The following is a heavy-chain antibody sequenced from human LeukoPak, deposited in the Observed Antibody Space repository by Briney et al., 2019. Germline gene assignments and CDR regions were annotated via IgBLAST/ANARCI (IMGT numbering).Heavy chain of an antibody. CDR3: AKSPNVLRFLEWLLYLDY. V-gene: IGHV3-48*03. D-gene: IGHD3-3*01. J-gene: IGHJ4*02. CDR2: ISSSGSTI. CDR1: GFTFSSYE. Sequence: PGGSLRLSCAASGFTFSSYEMNWVRQPPGKGLEWVSYISSSGSTIYYADSVKGRFTISRDNAKNSLYLQMNSLRAEDTAVYYCAKSPNVLRFLEWLLYLDYWGQGTLVTVSS.